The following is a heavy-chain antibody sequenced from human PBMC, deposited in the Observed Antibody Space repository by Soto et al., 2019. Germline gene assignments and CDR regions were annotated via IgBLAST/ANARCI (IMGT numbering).Heavy chain of an antibody. CDR2: INAGNGNT. J-gene: IGHJ4*02. D-gene: IGHD5-12*01. V-gene: IGHV1-3*01. CDR3: AKDSPIGSTFSGHGDIDS. CDR1: GYTFTSYA. Sequence: GASVKVSCKASGYTFTSYAMHWVRQAPGQRLEWMGWINAGNGNTKYSQKFQGRVTITRDTSTSTAYMEVSSLTSEDTAVYYCAKDSPIGSTFSGHGDIDSWGQGTLVTVSS.